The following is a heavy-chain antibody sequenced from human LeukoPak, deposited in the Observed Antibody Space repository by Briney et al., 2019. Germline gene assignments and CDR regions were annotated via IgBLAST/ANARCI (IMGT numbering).Heavy chain of an antibody. V-gene: IGHV3-30*18. Sequence: PGGSLRLSCAASGFTFSNYGIHWVRQAPGKGLEWVAVISSDGANKFYGDSVKGRFTISRGNSKNTLFLQMNSLRPEDTAVYYCAKERAYFSGYDNWGQGTLVTVSS. CDR2: ISSDGANK. CDR3: AKERAYFSGYDN. CDR1: GFTFSNYG. D-gene: IGHD5-12*01. J-gene: IGHJ4*02.